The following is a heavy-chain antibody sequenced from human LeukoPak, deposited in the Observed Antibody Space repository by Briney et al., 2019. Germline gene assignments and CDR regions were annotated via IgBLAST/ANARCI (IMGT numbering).Heavy chain of an antibody. D-gene: IGHD6-19*01. CDR2: IYTSGST. CDR3: ARSGRGLLRYSSGWSTGIWDYYYYMDV. CDR1: GGSISSYY. J-gene: IGHJ6*03. Sequence: SETLSLTCTVSGGSISSYYWSWIRQPAGKGLEWIGRIYTSGSTNYNPSLKSRVTMSVDTSKNQFSLKLSSVTAADTAVYYCARSGRGLLRYSSGWSTGIWDYYYYMDVWGKGTTVTVSS. V-gene: IGHV4-4*07.